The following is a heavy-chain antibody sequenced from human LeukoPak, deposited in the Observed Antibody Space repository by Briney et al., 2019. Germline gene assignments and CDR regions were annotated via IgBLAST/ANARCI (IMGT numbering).Heavy chain of an antibody. D-gene: IGHD2-2*01. CDR2: ISAYNGNT. J-gene: IGHJ5*02. Sequence: GAPVKVSCKASGYTFTSYGISWVRQAPGQGLEWMGWISAYNGNTNYAPNLQGRVTMSTDTSTSTAYMELRSLRSDDMAVYYCARDKEGYCSSTSCSRGDNGFDRWGQGTLVTVSS. CDR1: GYTFTSYG. V-gene: IGHV1-18*03. CDR3: ARDKEGYCSSTSCSRGDNGFDR.